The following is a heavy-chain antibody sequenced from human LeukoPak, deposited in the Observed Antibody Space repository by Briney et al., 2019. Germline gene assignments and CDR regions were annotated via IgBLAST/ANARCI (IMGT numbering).Heavy chain of an antibody. D-gene: IGHD5/OR15-5a*01. CDR3: ARDPSLRVTLDY. J-gene: IGHJ4*02. V-gene: IGHV3-33*01. CDR2: IWHDGSNK. CDR1: GFTFSSYG. Sequence: GGSLRLSCEASGFTFSSYGMHWVRQAPGKGLEWVAVIWHDGSNKYYADSVKGRSTISRDNSKNTLYLQMNSLRAEDTAVYYCARDPSLRVTLDYWGQGTLVTVSS.